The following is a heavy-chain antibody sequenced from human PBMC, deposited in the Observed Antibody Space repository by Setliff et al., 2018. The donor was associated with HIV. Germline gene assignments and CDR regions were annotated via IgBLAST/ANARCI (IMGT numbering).Heavy chain of an antibody. V-gene: IGHV3-49*03. J-gene: IGHJ4*02. CDR2: IRSRPFGGTT. CDR1: GFSIDDYA. Sequence: GGSLRLSCTASGFSIDDYAMNWFRQAPGKGLEWVGFIRSRPFGGTTEYAASVKGRFTISRDDSKSIAYLQMNSLKSADAAVYYCTRGMRPMVKRVPFDYWGQGTLVTVSS. CDR3: TRGMRPMVKRVPFDY. D-gene: IGHD2-15*01.